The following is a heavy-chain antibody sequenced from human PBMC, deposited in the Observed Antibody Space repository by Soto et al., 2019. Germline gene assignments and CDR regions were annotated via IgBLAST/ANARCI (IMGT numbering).Heavy chain of an antibody. CDR3: ARDHSNRNYYYYYGMDV. V-gene: IGHV4-59*01. J-gene: IGHJ6*02. CDR2: IYYSGST. Sequence: QVQLQESGPGLVKPSETLSLTCTVSGGSISSYYWSWIRQPPGKGLEWIGYIYYSGSTNYNPSLKSRVTISVDTSKNQFSLKLSSVTAADTAVYYCARDHSNRNYYYYYGMDVWGQGTTVTVSS. D-gene: IGHD4-4*01. CDR1: GGSISSYY.